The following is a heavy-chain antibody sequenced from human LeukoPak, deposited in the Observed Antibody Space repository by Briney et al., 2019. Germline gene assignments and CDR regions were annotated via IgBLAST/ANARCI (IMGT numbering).Heavy chain of an antibody. V-gene: IGHV4-4*07. D-gene: IGHD2-2*01. CDR2: IYTSGSN. J-gene: IGHJ5*02. CDR1: GGSISSYY. CDR3: AREGLACSSTSCYGGNWFDP. Sequence: SETLSLTCTVSGGSISSYYWSWIRQPAGKGLEWIGRIYTSGSNNYNPSLKSRVTMSVDTSKNQFSLKLSSVTAADTAVYYCAREGLACSSTSCYGGNWFDPWGQGTLVTVSS.